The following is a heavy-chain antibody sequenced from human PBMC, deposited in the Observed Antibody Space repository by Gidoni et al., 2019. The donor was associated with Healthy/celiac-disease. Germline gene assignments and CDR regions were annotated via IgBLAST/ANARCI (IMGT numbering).Heavy chain of an antibody. V-gene: IGHV3-11*06. J-gene: IGHJ4*02. D-gene: IGHD3-10*01. CDR1: GFTFSDYF. CDR2: ISSSSSYT. CDR3: ARDEYYYGSGSPGY. Sequence: QVQLVESGGGLVKPGGSLRLSCAAPGFTFSDYFMSWIRQAPGKGLEWVSYISSSSSYTNYADSVKGRFTISRDNAKNSLYLQMNSLRAEDTAVYYCARDEYYYGSGSPGYWGQGTLVTVSS.